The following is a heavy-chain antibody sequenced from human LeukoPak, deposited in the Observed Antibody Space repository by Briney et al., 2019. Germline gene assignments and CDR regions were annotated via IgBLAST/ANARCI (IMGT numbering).Heavy chain of an antibody. CDR2: IYYSGST. D-gene: IGHD2-21*01. CDR3: ARLDCISNTCYNY. V-gene: IGHV4-59*08. Sequence: PSETLSLTCTVSGGSINNYYWSWIRQPPGKGLEWIGYIYYSGSTNYNPSLKSRVTISVDRSKKQVSLKMTSVTAADTAVYYCARLDCISNTCYNYWALGALVTVSS. J-gene: IGHJ4*02. CDR1: GGSINNYY.